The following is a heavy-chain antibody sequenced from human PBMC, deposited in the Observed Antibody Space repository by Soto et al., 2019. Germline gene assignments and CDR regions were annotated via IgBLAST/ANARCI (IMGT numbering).Heavy chain of an antibody. CDR1: RCSINSGCYF. Sequence: TLSLTCSVSRCSINSGCYFWSWIRQHPGKGLECIGYIYHSGITYYNPSLKSRVTISVDTSKNEVSLHLRSVTAADTAVYFCPSLHNTSPGWFAPWGQGTLVTVSS. V-gene: IGHV4-31*03. CDR2: IYHSGIT. D-gene: IGHD1-20*01. CDR3: PSLHNTSPGWFAP. J-gene: IGHJ5*02.